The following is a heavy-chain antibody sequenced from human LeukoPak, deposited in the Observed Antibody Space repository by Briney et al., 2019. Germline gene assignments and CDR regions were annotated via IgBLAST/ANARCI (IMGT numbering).Heavy chain of an antibody. V-gene: IGHV3-11*04. CDR1: GFSFSDHY. CDR3: ARGVTGFDAFDI. J-gene: IGHJ3*02. Sequence: GGALRLSCAASGFSFSDHYMNWIRQAPGKGLEWVSSISSSGSYIYYADSVKGRFTISRDNAKNSLYLQMNSLRAEDTAVYYCARGVTGFDAFDIWGQGTMVTVSS. D-gene: IGHD2-8*02. CDR2: ISSSGSYI.